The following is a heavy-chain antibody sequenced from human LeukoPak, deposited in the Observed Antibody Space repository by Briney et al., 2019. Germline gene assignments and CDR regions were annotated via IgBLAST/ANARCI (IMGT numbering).Heavy chain of an antibody. V-gene: IGHV1-69*06. J-gene: IGHJ4*02. D-gene: IGHD1-26*01. CDR1: GGTFSSYD. CDR2: IMPMFGKT. CDR3: ARGSGSFDY. Sequence: SVKVSCKASGGTFSSYDISWVRQAPGQGLEWMGGIMPMFGKTNYAQKFQGRVTTTADKATSTAYMELSSLRSDDTAVYYCARGSGSFDYWGQGTLVTVSS.